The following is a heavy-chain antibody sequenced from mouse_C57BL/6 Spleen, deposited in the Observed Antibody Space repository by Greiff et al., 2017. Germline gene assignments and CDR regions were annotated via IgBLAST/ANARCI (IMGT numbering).Heavy chain of an antibody. J-gene: IGHJ3*01. CDR2: ISYDGSN. V-gene: IGHV3-6*01. Sequence: EVHLVESGPGLVKPSQSLSLTCSVTGYSITSGYYWNWIRQFPGNKLQWMGYISYDGSNNYNPSLKNRISITRDTSKNQFFLKLNSVTTEDTATYYCASGWFAYWGQGTLVTVSA. CDR1: GYSITSGYY. CDR3: ASGWFAY.